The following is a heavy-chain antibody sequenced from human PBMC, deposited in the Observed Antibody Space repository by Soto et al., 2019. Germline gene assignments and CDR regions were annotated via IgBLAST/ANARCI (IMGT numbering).Heavy chain of an antibody. CDR3: GILDMITFGGVIGANDAFDS. J-gene: IGHJ3*02. CDR1: GDSISRRYW. Sequence: SETLSLTCAVSGDSISRRYWWSRVRQLPGKGLEWSGEIYHSGSTIYNPSLQSRVTLSVDKAKNEFSLKMTSVTAADTAVYYCGILDMITFGGVIGANDAFDSWGQGKMVTLSS. D-gene: IGHD3-16*02. V-gene: IGHV4-4*02. CDR2: IYHSGST.